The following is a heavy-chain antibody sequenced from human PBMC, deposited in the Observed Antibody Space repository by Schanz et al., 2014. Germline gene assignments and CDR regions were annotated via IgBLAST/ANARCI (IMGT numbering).Heavy chain of an antibody. D-gene: IGHD3-9*01. CDR3: AKAEYDILTDSYSRLDP. V-gene: IGHV1-3*04. Sequence: QVHLVQSGAEVKRSGASVKVSCKASEYSFTSYSMHWVRQAPGQRLEWMGWINTGSGDTKYSQNFQGRVTITRDTSASTAYMELSSLRSEDTAVYYCAKAEYDILTDSYSRLDPWGQGTLVTVSS. CDR1: EYSFTSYS. J-gene: IGHJ5*02. CDR2: INTGSGDT.